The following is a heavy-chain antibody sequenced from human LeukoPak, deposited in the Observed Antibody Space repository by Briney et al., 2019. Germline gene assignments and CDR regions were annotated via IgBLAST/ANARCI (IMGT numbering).Heavy chain of an antibody. CDR1: GFTFSGSG. D-gene: IGHD4/OR15-4a*01. J-gene: IGHJ4*02. CDR3: SRQPPDYGGSDH. Sequence: RGSLRLSCAASGFTFSGSGMHSVRQASGKGLEWVGRIRSKANNYGTAYAASVKGRFTISRDDSKNTAYLQMNSLKTEDTAVYYCSRQPPDYGGSDHWGQGTLVTVSS. CDR2: IRSKANNYGT. V-gene: IGHV3-73*01.